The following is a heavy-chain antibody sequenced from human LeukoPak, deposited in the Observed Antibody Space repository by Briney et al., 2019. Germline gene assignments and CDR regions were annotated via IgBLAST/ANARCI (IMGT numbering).Heavy chain of an antibody. V-gene: IGHV3-30*02. CDR2: IRYDGSGK. D-gene: IGHD3-10*02. CDR1: GFTFSSYG. J-gene: IGHJ6*04. Sequence: PGGSLRLSCAASGFTFSSYGMHWVRQAPGKGLEWVAFIRYDGSGKYYGDSVKGRFTISRDNAKNSLYLQMNSLRAEDTAVYYCAELGITMIGGVWGKGTTVTISS. CDR3: AELGITMIGGV.